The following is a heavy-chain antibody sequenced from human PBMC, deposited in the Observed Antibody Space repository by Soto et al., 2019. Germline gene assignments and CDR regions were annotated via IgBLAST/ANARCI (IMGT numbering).Heavy chain of an antibody. CDR3: ARGPVDGLERRYYYMDV. CDR1: RYTFTSYG. V-gene: IGHV1-18*01. D-gene: IGHD1-1*01. CDR2: ISAYNGNT. J-gene: IGHJ6*03. Sequence: EASVTVSCKASRYTFTSYGISWVRQAPGQGLELMGWISAYNGNTNYAQKLQGRVTMTTDTSTSTAYMELRSLRSDDTAVYYCARGPVDGLERRYYYMDVWGKGTTVTVSS.